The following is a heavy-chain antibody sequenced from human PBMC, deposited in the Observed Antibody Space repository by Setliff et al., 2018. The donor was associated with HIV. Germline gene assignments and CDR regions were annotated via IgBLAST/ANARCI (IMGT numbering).Heavy chain of an antibody. Sequence: ASVKVSCKASGGTFSSYAISWVRQAPGQGLEWMGGIIPIFGTANYAQKFQGRVTITADESTSTAYIELSSLGSEDTAVYYCARSPGYSSGWTPGYYYYMDVWGKGTTVTVSS. CDR1: GGTFSSYA. D-gene: IGHD6-19*01. V-gene: IGHV1-69*13. CDR3: ARSPGYSSGWTPGYYYYMDV. J-gene: IGHJ6*03. CDR2: IIPIFGTA.